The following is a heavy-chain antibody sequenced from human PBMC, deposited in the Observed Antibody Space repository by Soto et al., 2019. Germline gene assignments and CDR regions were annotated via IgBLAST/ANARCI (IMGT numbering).Heavy chain of an antibody. CDR2: MNPQTGNT. Sequence: GASVKVSWEASGYTFTRYDITWGRQATGQRLDWMGWMNPQTGNTAYAEKFQGRVTMTRSTSINTAYMELSGLRSEDTAVYYCARLSEESSSSNYYYFYMDVWGKGSTVTVSS. CDR3: ARLSEESSSSNYYYFYMDV. J-gene: IGHJ6*03. CDR1: GYTFTRYD. D-gene: IGHD6-6*01. V-gene: IGHV1-8*01.